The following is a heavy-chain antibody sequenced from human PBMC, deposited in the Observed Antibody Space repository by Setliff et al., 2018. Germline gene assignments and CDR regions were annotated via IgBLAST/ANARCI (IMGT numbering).Heavy chain of an antibody. Sequence: SETLSLTCTVSDGSISTYYWSWIRQPPGRGLEYIGYIYTSGIINYNPSLKSRVTMSLDTSKNQFSLSLTSVTAADTAVYYCARDPGNGHYMDVWGKGATVTVSS. V-gene: IGHV4-4*08. J-gene: IGHJ6*03. CDR3: ARDPGNGHYMDV. CDR1: DGSISTYY. CDR2: IYTSGII.